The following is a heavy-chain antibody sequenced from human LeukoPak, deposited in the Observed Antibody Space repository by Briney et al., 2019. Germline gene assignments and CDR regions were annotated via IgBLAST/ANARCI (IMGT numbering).Heavy chain of an antibody. D-gene: IGHD5-18*01. J-gene: IGHJ4*02. CDR1: GGSISSSNW. V-gene: IGHV4-4*02. CDR3: ARGAGGYSYGYSDY. Sequence: SGTLSLTCAVSGGSISSSNWWSWVRQPPGKGLEWIGEIYHSGSTNYNPSLKGRVTISVDKSKNQFSLKLSSVTAADTAVYYCARGAGGYSYGYSDYWGQGTLVTISS. CDR2: IYHSGST.